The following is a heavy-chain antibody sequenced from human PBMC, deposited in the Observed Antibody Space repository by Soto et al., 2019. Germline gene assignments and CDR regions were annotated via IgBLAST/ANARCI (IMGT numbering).Heavy chain of an antibody. CDR3: ASGTEVSPSWDV. CDR2: IYYSGST. J-gene: IGHJ6*02. V-gene: IGHV4-31*03. D-gene: IGHD1-26*01. Sequence: PSETLSLTCTVSGGSISSGGYYWSWIRQHPGKGLEWIGYIYYSGSTYYNPSLKSRVTISVDTSKNQFSLKLSSVTAADTAVYYCASGTEVSPSWDVWGQGTTVTSP. CDR1: GGSISSGGYY.